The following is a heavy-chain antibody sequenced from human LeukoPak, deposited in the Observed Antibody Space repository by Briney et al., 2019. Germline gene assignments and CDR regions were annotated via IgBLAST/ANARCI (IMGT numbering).Heavy chain of an antibody. CDR2: VNANGINT. Sequence: GGSLRLSCAASGFAFNFYAMTWIRQAPGKGLQWLSTVNANGINTYYADSVRGRFTISRDNSKNTLYLQMDTLRAEDTAVYYCAKCGSSGCHLIDYWGQGTLVTVSS. V-gene: IGHV3-23*01. CDR1: GFAFNFYA. J-gene: IGHJ4*02. D-gene: IGHD5-12*01. CDR3: AKCGSSGCHLIDY.